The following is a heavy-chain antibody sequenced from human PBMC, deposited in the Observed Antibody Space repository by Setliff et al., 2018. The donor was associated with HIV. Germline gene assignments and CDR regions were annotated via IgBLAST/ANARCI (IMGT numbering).Heavy chain of an antibody. V-gene: IGHV4-4*02. CDR3: ARQGYYYDNSGYFTI. CDR1: GASINSNNW. J-gene: IGHJ4*02. Sequence: SETLSLTCAVSGASINSNNWWSWVRQPPGKGLEWIGEIYHGGSTNSNPSLRRRVTITVDKSKNQLSLKLSSVTAADTAVYYCARQGYYYDNSGYFTIWGQGTLVTVSS. D-gene: IGHD3-22*01. CDR2: IYHGGST.